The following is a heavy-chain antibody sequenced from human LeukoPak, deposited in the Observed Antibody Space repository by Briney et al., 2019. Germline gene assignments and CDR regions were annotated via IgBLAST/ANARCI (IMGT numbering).Heavy chain of an antibody. CDR3: ARDGSFTSGSYFDS. CDR1: GFTFCSYE. J-gene: IGHJ4*02. V-gene: IGHV3-48*03. Sequence: GGSLRLSCVASGFTFCSYEMNWVRKAPGKGPEWVSYISSSGDTVFYGYSLKGRFTISRDNARNSVYLQMNNLRVEDTAVYHCARDGSFTSGSYFDSWGQGTLVTVSS. CDR2: ISSSGDTV. D-gene: IGHD6-19*01.